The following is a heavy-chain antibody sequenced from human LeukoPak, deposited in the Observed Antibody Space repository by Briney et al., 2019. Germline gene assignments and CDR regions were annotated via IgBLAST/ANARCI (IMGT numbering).Heavy chain of an antibody. CDR3: AKGAGYSSSWLVY. CDR2: ISGSGGST. D-gene: IGHD6-13*01. J-gene: IGHJ4*02. CDR1: GFSLSSYA. Sequence: GGSLRLSCAASGFSLSSYAMSWVRQAPGKGLEWVSAISGSGGSTYYADSVKGRFTISRDNSKNTLYLQMNSLRAEDTAVYYCAKGAGYSSSWLVYWGQGTLVTVSS. V-gene: IGHV3-23*01.